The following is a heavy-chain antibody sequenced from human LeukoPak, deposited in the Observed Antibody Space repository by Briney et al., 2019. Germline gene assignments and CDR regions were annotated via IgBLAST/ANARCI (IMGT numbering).Heavy chain of an antibody. CDR3: AADTIFGVVIGGMDV. J-gene: IGHJ6*02. D-gene: IGHD3-3*01. CDR1: GGSISSSSYY. Sequence: TSETLSLTCTVSGGSISSSSYYWGWIRQPPGKGLEWIGSIYYSGCTYYNPSLKSRVTISVDTSKSQFSLKLSSVTAADTAVYYCAADTIFGVVIGGMDVWGQGTTVTVSS. CDR2: IYYSGCT. V-gene: IGHV4-39*01.